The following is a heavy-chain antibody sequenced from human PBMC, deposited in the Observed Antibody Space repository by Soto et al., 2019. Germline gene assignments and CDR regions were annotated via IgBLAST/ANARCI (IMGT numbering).Heavy chain of an antibody. D-gene: IGHD3-22*01. CDR2: VYYGGST. V-gene: IGHV4-39*01. CDR1: GCSISSSSYY. J-gene: IGHJ6*02. Sequence: PSETLSLTCTVSGCSISSSSYYWGWIRQPPGKGLEWIGNVYYGGSTYYNPSLKSRVTISVETSKSQFSLKLSSVTAADTAVYYCAGGDYYHSSGYYFYYYTMDVWGQGTTVT. CDR3: AGGDYYHSSGYYFYYYTMDV.